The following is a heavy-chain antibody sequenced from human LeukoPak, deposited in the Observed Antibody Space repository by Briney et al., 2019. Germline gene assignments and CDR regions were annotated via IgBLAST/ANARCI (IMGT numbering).Heavy chain of an antibody. Sequence: PSETLSLTCTVSGXSISSNSNYWAWIRQPPGRGLEWIGSISYGGSTYYSPSLESRVTISVDTSKNQFSLKLSSVTAADTAVYYCARQALWFFDHWGQGTLVTVSP. CDR3: ARQALWFFDH. CDR1: GXSISSNSNY. D-gene: IGHD2-21*01. J-gene: IGHJ4*02. V-gene: IGHV4-39*01. CDR2: ISYGGST.